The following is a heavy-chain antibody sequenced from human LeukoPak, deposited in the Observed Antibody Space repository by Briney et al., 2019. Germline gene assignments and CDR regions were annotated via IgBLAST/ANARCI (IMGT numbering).Heavy chain of an antibody. Sequence: SQTLSLTCTVSGGSISSGSYYWSWIRQPAGKGLEWIGPIYTSGSTNYNPSLKSRVTISVDTSKNQFSLKLSSVTAADTAVYYCARDPLAGSGSYSWGQGTLVTVSS. V-gene: IGHV4-61*02. CDR2: IYTSGST. CDR3: ARDPLAGSGSYS. CDR1: GGSISSGSYY. D-gene: IGHD3-10*01. J-gene: IGHJ4*02.